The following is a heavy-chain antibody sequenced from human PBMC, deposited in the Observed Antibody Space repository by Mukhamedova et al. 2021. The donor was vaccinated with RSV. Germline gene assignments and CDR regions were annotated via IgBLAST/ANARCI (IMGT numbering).Heavy chain of an antibody. J-gene: IGHJ6*01. CDR3: ARDAGYCTSGVCYTDGM. D-gene: IGHD2-8*01. CDR1: SSYA. CDR2: ISYDGSNK. Sequence: SSYAMHWVRQAPGKGLEWVAVISYDGSNKYYADSVKGRFTISRDNSKNTLYLQMNSLRAEDTAVYYCARDAGYCTSGVCYTDGM. V-gene: IGHV3-30*04.